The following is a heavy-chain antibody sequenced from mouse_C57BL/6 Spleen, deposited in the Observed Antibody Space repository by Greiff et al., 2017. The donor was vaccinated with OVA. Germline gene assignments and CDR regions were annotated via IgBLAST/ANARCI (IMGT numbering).Heavy chain of an antibody. V-gene: IGHV1-4*01. Sequence: QVQLQQSGAELARPGASVKMSCKASGYTFTSYTMHWVKQRPGQGLEWIGYINPSSGYTKYNQKFKDKATLTADKSSSTAYMQLSSLTSEDSAVYYCASESNYYFDYWGQGTTLTVSS. CDR1: GYTFTSYT. CDR3: ASESNYYFDY. J-gene: IGHJ2*01. D-gene: IGHD2-5*01. CDR2: INPSSGYT.